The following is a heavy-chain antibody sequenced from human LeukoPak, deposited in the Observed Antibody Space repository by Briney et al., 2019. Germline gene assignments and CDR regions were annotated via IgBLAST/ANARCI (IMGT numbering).Heavy chain of an antibody. J-gene: IGHJ6*04. CDR2: IRSKAYGGTT. CDR1: GFTFSSYN. V-gene: IGHV3-49*04. CDR3: TTQAYYYGSGTLLMDV. Sequence: GGSLRLSCAASGFTFSSYNINWVRQAPGKGLEWVGFIRSKAYGGTTEYAASVKGRFTISRDDSKSIAYLQMNSLKTEDTAVYYCTTQAYYYGSGTLLMDVWGKGTTVTISS. D-gene: IGHD3-10*01.